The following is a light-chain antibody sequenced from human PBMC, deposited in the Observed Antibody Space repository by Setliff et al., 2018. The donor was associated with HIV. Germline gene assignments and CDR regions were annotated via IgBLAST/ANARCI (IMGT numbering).Light chain of an antibody. CDR1: SSDIGSYDL. J-gene: IGLJ1*01. Sequence: QSALTQPASVSGSPGQSITISCTGTSSDIGSYDLVSWFQQHPGKAPKAIIYEVTKRPSGVSNRFSGSKSGNTASLTASGLQAEDEADYYCSSYAGGNNLYVFGTGTKVTVL. V-gene: IGLV2-14*02. CDR2: EVT. CDR3: SSYAGGNNLYV.